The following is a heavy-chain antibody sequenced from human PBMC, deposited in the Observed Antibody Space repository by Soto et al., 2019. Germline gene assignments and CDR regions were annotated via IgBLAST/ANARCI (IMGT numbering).Heavy chain of an antibody. J-gene: IGHJ3*02. CDR1: GFTFSDYY. CDR3: ARGSMVAAAGDAFDI. Sequence: GGSLRLSCAASGFTFSDYYMSWIRQAPGKGLEWVSYISSSGSTIYYADSVKGRFTISRDNAKNSLYLQMNSLRAEDTAVYYGARGSMVAAAGDAFDIWGQGTMVTVSS. V-gene: IGHV3-11*01. D-gene: IGHD6-13*01. CDR2: ISSSGSTI.